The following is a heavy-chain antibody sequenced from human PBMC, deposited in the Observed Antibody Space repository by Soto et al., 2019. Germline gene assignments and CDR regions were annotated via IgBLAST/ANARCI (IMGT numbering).Heavy chain of an antibody. CDR1: VGSISSYY. J-gene: IGHJ6*01. V-gene: IGHV4-59*01. CDR3: ARDPVRTDIVVVTAAIWHYGMEV. Sequence: SETLSLTCTFSVGSISSYYWSWIRQPPGKGLEWIGYIYYSGSTNYNPSLKSRVTISVDTSKNQFSLKLSSVAAADTAVYYCARDPVRTDIVVVTAAIWHYGMEVWGQGTTVIVS. CDR2: IYYSGST. D-gene: IGHD2-2*02.